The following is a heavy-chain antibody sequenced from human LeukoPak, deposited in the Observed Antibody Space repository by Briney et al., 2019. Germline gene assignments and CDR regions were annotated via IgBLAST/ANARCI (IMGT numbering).Heavy chain of an antibody. D-gene: IGHD3-10*01. CDR3: ATSYGSGNS. J-gene: IGHJ4*02. CDR2: ISYDGSNK. Sequence: GGSLRLSCAASGFTFSIYAMHWVRQAPGKGLEWVAVISYDGSNKYYADSVKGRFTISRDNSKNTLYLQMNSLRAEDTAVYYCATSYGSGNSWGQGTLVTVSS. CDR1: GFTFSIYA. V-gene: IGHV3-30-3*01.